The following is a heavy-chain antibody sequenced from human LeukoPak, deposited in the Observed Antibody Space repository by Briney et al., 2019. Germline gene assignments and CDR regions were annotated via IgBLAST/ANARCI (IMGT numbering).Heavy chain of an antibody. CDR2: IYPGDSDT. CDR1: GYSFTNYW. Sequence: GESLKTSCKGSGYSFTNYWIGWVRQMPGKGLEWMGMIYPGDSDTRYSPSFQGQVTISADKSISTAYLQWSSLEASDTAMYFCARHGSSYFEPRYNWFDPWGQGTLVTVSS. V-gene: IGHV5-51*01. J-gene: IGHJ5*02. CDR3: ARHGSSYFEPRYNWFDP. D-gene: IGHD3-9*01.